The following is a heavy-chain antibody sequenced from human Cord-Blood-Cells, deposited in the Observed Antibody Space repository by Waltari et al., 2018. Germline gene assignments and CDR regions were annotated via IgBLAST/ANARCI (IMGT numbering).Heavy chain of an antibody. CDR1: GFTFSRYA. CDR3: ARDYYGSGSYFDY. Sequence: QVQLVESGGGVVQPGRSLRLSCAASGFTFSRYAMPWVRQAPGKGLEWVAVISYDGSNKYYADSVKGRFTISRDNSKNTLYLQMNSLRAEDTAVYYCARDYYGSGSYFDYWGQGTLVTVSS. CDR2: ISYDGSNK. J-gene: IGHJ4*02. D-gene: IGHD3-10*01. V-gene: IGHV3-30*04.